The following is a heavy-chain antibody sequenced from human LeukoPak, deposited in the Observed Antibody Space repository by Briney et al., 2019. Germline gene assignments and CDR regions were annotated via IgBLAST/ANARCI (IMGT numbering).Heavy chain of an antibody. V-gene: IGHV4-34*01. D-gene: IGHD1-26*01. CDR3: ARAVGARVPFDY. J-gene: IGHJ4*02. Sequence: PSETLSLTCAVSGYSISSGYYWSWIRQPPGKGLEWIGEINHSGSTNYNPSLKSRVTISVDTSNNQFSLKLSSVTAADTAVYYCARAVGARVPFDYWGQGTLVTVSS. CDR1: GYSISSGYY. CDR2: INHSGST.